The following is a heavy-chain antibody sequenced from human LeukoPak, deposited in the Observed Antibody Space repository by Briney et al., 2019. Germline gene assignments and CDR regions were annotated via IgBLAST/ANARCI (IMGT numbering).Heavy chain of an antibody. J-gene: IGHJ4*02. V-gene: IGHV1-2*06. Sequence: ASVKVSCKASGYTFTGYYMHWVRQVPGQGLEWMGRINPNSGGTNCRVTMTRDTSISTAYMELSRLRSDDTAVYYCARVRSSSREDYWGQGTLVTVSS. CDR1: GYTFTGYY. CDR3: ARVRSSSREDY. CDR2: INPNSGGT. D-gene: IGHD6-13*01.